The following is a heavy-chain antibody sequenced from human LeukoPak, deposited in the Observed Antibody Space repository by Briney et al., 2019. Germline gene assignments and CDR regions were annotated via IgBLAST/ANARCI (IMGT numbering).Heavy chain of an antibody. CDR3: ARVYSGSYNY. V-gene: IGHV4-34*01. D-gene: IGHD1-26*01. J-gene: IGHJ4*02. CDR2: INHSGST. CDR1: GGSFSGYY. Sequence: KPSETLSLTCAVYGGSFSGYYWSWIRQPPGKGLEWIGEINHSGSTNYNPSLKSRVTISVDTSKNQFSLKLSSVTAADTAVYYCARVYSGSYNYWGQGTLVTVS.